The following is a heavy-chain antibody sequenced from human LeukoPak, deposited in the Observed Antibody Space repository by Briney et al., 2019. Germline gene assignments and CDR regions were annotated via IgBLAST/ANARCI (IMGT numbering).Heavy chain of an antibody. D-gene: IGHD3-10*01. V-gene: IGHV4-61*02. J-gene: IGHJ5*02. CDR3: ARDVEGPWFGEHLP. CDR2: IYTSGST. Sequence: SETLSLTCTVSGGSISSSSYYWSWIRQPAGKGLEWIGRIYTSGSTNYNPSLKSRVTMSLDTSKNQFSLKLSSVTAADTAVYYCARDVEGPWFGEHLPWGQGTLVTVSS. CDR1: GGSISSSSYY.